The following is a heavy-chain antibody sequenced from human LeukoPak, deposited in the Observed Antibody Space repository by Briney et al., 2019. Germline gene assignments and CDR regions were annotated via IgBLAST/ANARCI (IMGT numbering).Heavy chain of an antibody. V-gene: IGHV4-38-2*02. CDR3: ARQTGSGLFILP. CDR2: IYHSGST. CDR1: GYSISSGYY. D-gene: IGHD3/OR15-3a*01. Sequence: SETLSLTCTVSGYSISSGYYWGWIRQPPGKGLEWIGSIYHSGSTYYNPSLKSRVTISVDTSKNQFSLKLSSVTAADTAVYYCARQTGSGLFILPGGQGTLVTVS. J-gene: IGHJ4*02.